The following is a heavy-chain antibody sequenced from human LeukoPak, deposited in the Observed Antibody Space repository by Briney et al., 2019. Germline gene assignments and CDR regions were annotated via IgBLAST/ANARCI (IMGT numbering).Heavy chain of an antibody. Sequence: SETLSLTCTVSGGSISSYYWNWIRQPPGKGLEWIGYFHYSGYTNYNPSLKSRVTMSVDTSKNHFSLKLSSVTAADTAVYYCAVSRGGLLVDXXGQGXXVTV. D-gene: IGHD1-26*01. CDR1: GGSISSYY. J-gene: IGHJ4*02. CDR2: FHYSGYT. CDR3: AVSRGGLLVDX. V-gene: IGHV4-59*01.